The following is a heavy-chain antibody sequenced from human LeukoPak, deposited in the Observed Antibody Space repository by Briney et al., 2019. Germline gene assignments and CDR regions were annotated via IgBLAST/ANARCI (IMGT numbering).Heavy chain of an antibody. J-gene: IGHJ4*02. Sequence: PGGSLRLSCAASGFPFSIYAVSWVRQAPGSGLEWVSVINGAGDSIHYADSVKGRFTISRDNSRNMVYLQMNSLRAEDTAIYYCAKEEGSKHLVWFFDYFGQGTLVTVSS. CDR3: AKEEGSKHLVWFFDY. V-gene: IGHV3-23*01. CDR1: GFPFSIYA. D-gene: IGHD1-26*01. CDR2: INGAGDSI.